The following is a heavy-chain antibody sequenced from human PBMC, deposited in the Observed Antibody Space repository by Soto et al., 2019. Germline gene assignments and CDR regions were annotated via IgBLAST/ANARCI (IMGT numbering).Heavy chain of an antibody. J-gene: IGHJ4*02. D-gene: IGHD1-26*01. CDR3: ARDLGGQIVDY. Sequence: QVQLVQSGAEVKKPGASVKVSCKASGYTFTSYGISWVRQAPGQGLEWMGWISGYNGNTKYAQKLQGRVTMPTDTPTSTAYRELRSLRSDDTAVYYCARDLGGQIVDYWGQGTLVTVSS. CDR2: ISGYNGNT. CDR1: GYTFTSYG. V-gene: IGHV1-18*01.